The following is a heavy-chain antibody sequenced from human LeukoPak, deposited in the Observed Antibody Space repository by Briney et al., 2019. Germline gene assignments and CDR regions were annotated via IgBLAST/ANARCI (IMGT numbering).Heavy chain of an antibody. V-gene: IGHV3-30*18. CDR3: TKDGSRQQQLVRGFDY. J-gene: IGHJ4*02. Sequence: GRSLRLSCAASGFTFSSYGMHWVRQAPGKGLEWVAVISYDGSNKYYADSVKGQFTTSRDNSKNTLYLQMNSLRAEDTAVYYCTKDGSRQQQLVRGFDYWGQGTLVTVSS. CDR1: GFTFSSYG. D-gene: IGHD6-13*01. CDR2: ISYDGSNK.